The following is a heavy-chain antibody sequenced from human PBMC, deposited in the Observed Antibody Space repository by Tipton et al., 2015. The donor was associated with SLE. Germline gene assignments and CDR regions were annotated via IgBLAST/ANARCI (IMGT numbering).Heavy chain of an antibody. V-gene: IGHV1-8*01. CDR2: MNPNSGDT. CDR3: ARGGGLEHGFY. CDR1: GYTFNSYD. J-gene: IGHJ4*02. Sequence: QSGPEVKKPGASVKVSCKASGYTFNSYDINWVRQATGQGLEWMGWMNPNSGDTGYAQNFQGRVTMTRDTSISTAYMELSSLTSEDTAVYYCARGGGLEHGFYWGQGTLVTVSS. D-gene: IGHD1/OR15-1a*01.